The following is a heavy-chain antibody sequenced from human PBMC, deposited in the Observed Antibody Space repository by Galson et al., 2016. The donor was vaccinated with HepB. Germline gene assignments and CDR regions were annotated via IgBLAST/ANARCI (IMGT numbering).Heavy chain of an antibody. Sequence: LVKPTQTLTLTCTFSGFSLTTSGVGVGWIRQPPGKALEWLALIYWDDVKRYTPSLKSRLTITKDTSKNQVVLTMTNIDPVDTATYYCAHRTLEEYFQYWGQGTLVIVS. V-gene: IGHV2-5*02. J-gene: IGHJ1*01. CDR1: GFSLTTSGVG. CDR3: AHRTLEEYFQY. D-gene: IGHD5-24*01. CDR2: IYWDDVK.